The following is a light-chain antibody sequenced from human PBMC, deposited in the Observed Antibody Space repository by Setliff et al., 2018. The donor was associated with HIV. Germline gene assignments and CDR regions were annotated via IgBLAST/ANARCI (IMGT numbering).Light chain of an antibody. V-gene: IGLV2-11*01. CDR2: DVS. CDR3: SSYTSTSTLAV. Sequence: QSALAQPRSVSGSPGQSVTISCTGTSSDVGGYNYVSWYHQHPGKAPKLMISDVSKRPSGVPDRFSGSKSGNTASLTISGLQAEDEVDYYCSSYTSTSTLAVFGGGTKVTVL. CDR1: SSDVGGYNY. J-gene: IGLJ3*02.